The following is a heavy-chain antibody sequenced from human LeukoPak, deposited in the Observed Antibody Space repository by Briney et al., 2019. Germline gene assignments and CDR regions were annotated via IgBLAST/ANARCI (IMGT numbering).Heavy chain of an antibody. CDR2: ISGSGGST. CDR3: AKGITMVRGVIPDYYYGMDV. CDR1: GFTFSSYA. Sequence: GGSLRLSCAASGFTFSSYAMRWVRQAPGRGRGWVSAISGSGGSTYYADSVKGRFTISRDNSKNTLSLQMNSLRAEDTAVYYCAKGITMVRGVIPDYYYGMDVWGQGTTVTVSS. D-gene: IGHD3-10*01. V-gene: IGHV3-23*01. J-gene: IGHJ6*02.